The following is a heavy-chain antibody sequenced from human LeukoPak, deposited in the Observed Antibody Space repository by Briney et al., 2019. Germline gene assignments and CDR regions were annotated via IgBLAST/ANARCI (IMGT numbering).Heavy chain of an antibody. CDR1: GGPISSYY. Sequence: SDTLSLTCTVSGGPISSYYWIWIRQPPGKGLEWIGEINHSESTNYNPSLKSRVTISVHTSKNQFSLKLSSVTAADTAVYYCARRVYDFWSGHYYYYYYYMDVWGKGTTVTVSS. CDR2: INHSEST. V-gene: IGHV4-34*01. J-gene: IGHJ6*03. CDR3: ARRVYDFWSGHYYYYYYYMDV. D-gene: IGHD3-3*01.